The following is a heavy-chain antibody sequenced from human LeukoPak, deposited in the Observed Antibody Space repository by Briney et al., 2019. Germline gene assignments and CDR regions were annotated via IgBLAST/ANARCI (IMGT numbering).Heavy chain of an antibody. CDR1: GFTFSTYA. Sequence: GGSLRLSCAASGFTFSTYAMSWVRQAPGQGLEWVSFISSSSTYIHYADSVKGRFTISRDNAKNSLYLKMNSLRAEDTAMYYCARISDWGGRYYHYMDVWGTGTTVTVSS. V-gene: IGHV3-21*01. J-gene: IGHJ6*03. CDR2: ISSSSTYI. D-gene: IGHD2-21*02. CDR3: ARISDWGGRYYHYMDV.